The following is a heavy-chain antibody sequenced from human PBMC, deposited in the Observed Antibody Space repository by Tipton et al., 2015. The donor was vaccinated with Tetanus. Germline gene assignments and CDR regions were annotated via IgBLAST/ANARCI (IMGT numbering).Heavy chain of an antibody. D-gene: IGHD3-10*01. CDR1: GYTFTGYD. Sequence: SGAEVKKPGASVKVSCKASGYTFTGYDMHWVRQAPGKGLEWVSLIGFRGNTHYADSVKGRFTISRDNSRNSLYLQMSSLRDDDTAMYYCVRDDSGRGLDYWGKGTLVTVSS. CDR3: VRDDSGRGLDY. CDR2: IGFRGNT. J-gene: IGHJ4*02. V-gene: IGHV3-13*01.